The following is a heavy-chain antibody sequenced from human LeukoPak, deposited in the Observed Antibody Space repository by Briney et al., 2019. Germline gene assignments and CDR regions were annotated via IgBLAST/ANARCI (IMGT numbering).Heavy chain of an antibody. J-gene: IGHJ3*02. CDR3: ASPIYGDYTENGFDI. CDR2: IYHSGST. V-gene: IGHV4-38-2*02. CDR1: GYSISSGYY. Sequence: PSETLSLTCTVSGYSISSGYYWGWIRQPPGKGLEWIGRIYHSGSTYYNPSLNSRVTISVDTSKNQFSLKLNSVTAADTAVYYCASPIYGDYTENGFDIWGQGTMVTVSS. D-gene: IGHD4-17*01.